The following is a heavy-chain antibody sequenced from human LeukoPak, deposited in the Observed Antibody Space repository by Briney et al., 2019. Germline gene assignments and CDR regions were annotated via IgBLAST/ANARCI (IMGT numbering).Heavy chain of an antibody. V-gene: IGHV1-46*01. CDR1: GYTFTSYY. J-gene: IGHJ5*02. CDR2: INPSGGST. D-gene: IGHD6-13*01. Sequence: ASVKVSCKASGYTFTSYYMHWVRQAPGQGLEWMGIINPSGGSTSYAQKFQGRVTMTRDTSTSTVYMELSSLRSEDTAVYYCARDQAHPPGSWYGTRWFDPWGQGTLVTVSS. CDR3: ARDQAHPPGSWYGTRWFDP.